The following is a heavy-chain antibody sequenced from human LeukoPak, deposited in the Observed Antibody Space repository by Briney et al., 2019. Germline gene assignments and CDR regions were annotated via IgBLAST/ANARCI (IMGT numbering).Heavy chain of an antibody. Sequence: ASVKVSCKASGGTFSSYAISWVRQAPGQGLEWMGGIIPIFGTANYAQKFQGRVTMTTDTSTRTIYMDLRSLRSDDTAVYYCARELREELAPEVETDAFDIWGQGTMVTASS. V-gene: IGHV1-69*05. D-gene: IGHD5-24*01. CDR2: IIPIFGTA. CDR1: GGTFSSYA. CDR3: ARELREELAPEVETDAFDI. J-gene: IGHJ3*02.